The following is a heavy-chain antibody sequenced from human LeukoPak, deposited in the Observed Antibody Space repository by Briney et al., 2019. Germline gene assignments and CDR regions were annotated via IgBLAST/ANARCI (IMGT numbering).Heavy chain of an antibody. D-gene: IGHD4-17*01. CDR2: IYTSGST. J-gene: IGHJ4*02. Sequence: SETLSLTCTVSGGSLSSYYWSWIRQPAGKGLEWIGRIYTSGSTNYNPSLKSRVTMSVDTSKNQFSLKLSSVTAADTAVYYCASSSALYGDPAILDYWGQGTLVTVSS. CDR1: GGSLSSYY. CDR3: ASSSALYGDPAILDY. V-gene: IGHV4-4*07.